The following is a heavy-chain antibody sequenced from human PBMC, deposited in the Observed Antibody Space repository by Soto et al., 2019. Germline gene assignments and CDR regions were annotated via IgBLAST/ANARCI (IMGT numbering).Heavy chain of an antibody. CDR2: IYHSGST. D-gene: IGHD5-18*01. J-gene: IGHJ4*02. Sequence: PSETLSLTCAVSGYSISSGYYWGWIRQPPGKGLEWIGSIYHSGSTYYNPSLKSRVTISVDTSKNQFSLKLSSVTAADTAVYYCATTQEDTAMVYYWGQGTLVTVSS. CDR3: ATTQEDTAMVYY. CDR1: GYSISSGYY. V-gene: IGHV4-38-2*01.